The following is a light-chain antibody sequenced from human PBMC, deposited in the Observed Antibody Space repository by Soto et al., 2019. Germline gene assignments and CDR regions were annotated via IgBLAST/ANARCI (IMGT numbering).Light chain of an antibody. Sequence: EIVLTQSPGTLSLSPGERATLSCRASQSVSRSYLAWYQQKPGQAPRLLIYSASNRATGIPDRFSGSGSGTDFILTISRLEPEDLAVYYCQQALTFGGGTKVEIK. J-gene: IGKJ4*01. CDR3: QQALT. V-gene: IGKV3-20*01. CDR2: SAS. CDR1: QSVSRSY.